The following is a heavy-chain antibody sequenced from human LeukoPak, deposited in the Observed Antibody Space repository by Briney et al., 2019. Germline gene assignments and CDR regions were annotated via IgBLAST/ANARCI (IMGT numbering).Heavy chain of an antibody. J-gene: IGHJ6*03. D-gene: IGHD1-26*01. Sequence: SSETLSLTCAVYGGSFRGYYWSWIRQPPGKGLEWIGEINHSGGTNYNPSLKSRVTISVDTSKNQFSLKLSSVTAADTAVYYCAREVGYYYFYYMDVWGKGTTVTVSS. CDR1: GGSFRGYY. CDR2: INHSGGT. CDR3: AREVGYYYFYYMDV. V-gene: IGHV4-34*01.